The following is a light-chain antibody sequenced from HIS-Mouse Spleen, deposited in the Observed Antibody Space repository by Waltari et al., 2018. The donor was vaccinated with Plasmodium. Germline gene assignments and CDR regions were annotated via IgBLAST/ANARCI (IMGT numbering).Light chain of an antibody. CDR3: AAWDDSLSGRV. Sequence: QSALTQPASVSGSPGQSITISCTGTSSDVGSYNLVSWYQQHPGKAPKLMIYEGSKRPSGVSNRFSGSKSGNTASLTISGLRSEDEAYYYCAAWDDSLSGRVFGGGTKLTVL. V-gene: IGLV2-23*01. J-gene: IGLJ3*02. CDR2: EGS. CDR1: SSDVGSYNL.